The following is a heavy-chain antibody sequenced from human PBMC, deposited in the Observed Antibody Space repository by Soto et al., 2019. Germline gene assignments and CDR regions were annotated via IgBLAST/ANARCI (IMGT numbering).Heavy chain of an antibody. D-gene: IGHD3-3*01. J-gene: IGHJ6*02. CDR1: GYTFTSYD. CDR3: ARFPDFWSGYNYYYYGMDV. V-gene: IGHV1-8*01. CDR2: MNPNSGNT. Sequence: WASVKVSCKASGYTFTSYDINWVRQATGQGLEWMGWMNPNSGNTGYAQKFQGRVTMTRNTSISTAYMELSSLRSEDTAVYYCARFPDFWSGYNYYYYGMDVWGQGTTVTVSS.